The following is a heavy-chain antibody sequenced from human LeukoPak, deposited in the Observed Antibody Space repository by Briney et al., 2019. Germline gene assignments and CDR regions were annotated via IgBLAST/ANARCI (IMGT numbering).Heavy chain of an antibody. CDR3: ARELYYYDSSGYYTHFDY. Sequence: PSETLSLTCTVSGDSLSSYYWSWIRQPAAKGLEWVGRIYTSGSTNYNPTLKSRVTMSVDTSKNPFSLKLSTVTAADTAVYYCARELYYYDSSGYYTHFDYWGQGTLVTVSS. D-gene: IGHD3-22*01. J-gene: IGHJ4*02. CDR1: GDSLSSYY. CDR2: IYTSGST. V-gene: IGHV4-4*07.